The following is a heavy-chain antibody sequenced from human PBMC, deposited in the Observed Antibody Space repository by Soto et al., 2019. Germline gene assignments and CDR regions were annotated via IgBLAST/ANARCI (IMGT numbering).Heavy chain of an antibody. D-gene: IGHD6-19*01. CDR3: AKGAVAGTPTSYYYYGMDV. V-gene: IGHV1-69*12. Sequence: QVQLLQSGAEVKKPGSSMRVSCEASGGSFRTYANSWGRQAPGQGLQWMGEIIPIFRSANYAQKLPGRVTITADEPXTXVXLDLRSLRSEDTAVYYCAKGAVAGTPTSYYYYGMDVWGQGTTVTVSS. CDR1: GGSFRTYA. J-gene: IGHJ6*02. CDR2: IIPIFRSA.